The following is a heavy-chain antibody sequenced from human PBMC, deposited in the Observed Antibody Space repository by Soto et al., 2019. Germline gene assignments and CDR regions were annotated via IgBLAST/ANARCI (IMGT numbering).Heavy chain of an antibody. CDR2: ISAYNGNT. CDR3: ARGDIVVVPAAHNWFDP. D-gene: IGHD2-2*01. V-gene: IGHV1-18*01. CDR1: GYTFTSYG. Sequence: EASVKVSCKASGYTFTSYGISWVRQAPGQGLEWMGWISAYNGNTNYAQKLQGRVTMTTDASTSTAYMELRSLRSDDTAVYYCARGDIVVVPAAHNWFDPWGQGTLVTVSS. J-gene: IGHJ5*02.